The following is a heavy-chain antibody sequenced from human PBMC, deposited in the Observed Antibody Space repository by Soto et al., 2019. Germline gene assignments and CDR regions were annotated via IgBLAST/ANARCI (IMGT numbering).Heavy chain of an antibody. CDR1: GFTFSSYG. D-gene: IGHD5-12*01. CDR2: IWYDGSNK. Sequence: QVQLVESGGGVVQPGRSLRLSCAASGFTFSSYGMHWVRQAPGKGLEWVAVIWYDGSNKYYADSVKGRFIISRDNSKNTLYLQMNSLRAEDTAVYYCARDRADIVATIMGDYWGQGTLVTVSS. J-gene: IGHJ4*02. CDR3: ARDRADIVATIMGDY. V-gene: IGHV3-33*01.